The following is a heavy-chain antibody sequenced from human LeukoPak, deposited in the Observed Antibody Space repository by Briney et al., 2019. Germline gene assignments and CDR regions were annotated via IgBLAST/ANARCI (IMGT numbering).Heavy chain of an antibody. J-gene: IGHJ4*02. CDR3: ARASNRIAAAGPYYFDY. CDR2: IRYDGSNK. CDR1: GFTFSSYG. V-gene: IGHV3-30*02. Sequence: PGGSLRLSCAASGFTFSSYGMHWVRQAPGKGLEWVAFIRYDGSNKYYADSVKGRFTISRDNAKNSLYLQMNSLRAEDTAVYYCARASNRIAAAGPYYFDYWGQGTLVTVSS. D-gene: IGHD6-13*01.